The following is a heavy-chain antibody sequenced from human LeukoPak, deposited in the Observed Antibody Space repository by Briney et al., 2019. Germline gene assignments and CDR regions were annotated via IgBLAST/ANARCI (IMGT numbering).Heavy chain of an antibody. V-gene: IGHV4/OR15-8*03. Sequence: SETLSLTCVVSGASISSSDWWSWVRQSPGKGLEWIGEIYDTGSRNYNPSLKSRVAMSVDTSKNQFSLKLSSVTAADTAVYYCASTRSHFGAMALSNFDLWGRGTLVTVSS. J-gene: IGHJ2*01. D-gene: IGHD3-16*01. CDR2: IYDTGSR. CDR3: ASTRSHFGAMALSNFDL. CDR1: GASISSSDW.